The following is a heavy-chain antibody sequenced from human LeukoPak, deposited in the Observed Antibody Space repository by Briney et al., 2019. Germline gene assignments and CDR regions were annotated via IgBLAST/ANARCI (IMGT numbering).Heavy chain of an antibody. Sequence: SETLSLTCTVSGGSISNYHWSWIRQPAGKGLEWIGQIHTSGSTNYNPPLKSRVTVSIDTPENQLSLTIRSVTAADTAIYYCARRHISSGWSLAYWGRGTLVTVSS. D-gene: IGHD6-19*01. CDR1: GGSISNYH. CDR3: ARRHISSGWSLAY. CDR2: IHTSGST. J-gene: IGHJ4*02. V-gene: IGHV4-4*07.